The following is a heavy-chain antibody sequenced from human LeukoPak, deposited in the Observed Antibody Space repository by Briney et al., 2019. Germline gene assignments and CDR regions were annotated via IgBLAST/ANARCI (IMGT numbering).Heavy chain of an antibody. Sequence: SETLSLTCTVSGGSISSYYWSWIRQPPGKGLEWIGYIYYSGSTNYNPSLKSRVTISVDASRNQFSLNLSSVTAADTAVYYCARWSGSVTARNYYYYMDVWGEGTTVTVSS. CDR2: IYYSGST. D-gene: IGHD6-6*01. CDR1: GGSISSYY. J-gene: IGHJ6*03. CDR3: ARWSGSVTARNYYYYMDV. V-gene: IGHV4-59*08.